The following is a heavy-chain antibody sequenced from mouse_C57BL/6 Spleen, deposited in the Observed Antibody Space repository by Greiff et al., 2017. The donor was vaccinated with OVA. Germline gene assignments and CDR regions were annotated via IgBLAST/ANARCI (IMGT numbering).Heavy chain of an antibody. CDR3: ARSFYDYDPSWFAY. V-gene: IGHV1-54*01. CDR2: INPGSGGT. D-gene: IGHD2-4*01. CDR1: GYAFTNYL. J-gene: IGHJ3*01. Sequence: VQLQQSGAELVRPGTSVKVSCKASGYAFTNYLIEWVKQRPGQGLEWIGVINPGSGGTNYNEKFKGKATLTADKSSSTAYMQLSSLTSEDSAVYFCARSFYDYDPSWFAYWGQGTLVTVSA.